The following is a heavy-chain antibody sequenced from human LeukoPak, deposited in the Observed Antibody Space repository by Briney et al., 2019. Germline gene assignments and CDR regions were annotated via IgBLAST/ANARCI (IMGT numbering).Heavy chain of an antibody. Sequence: SETLSPTCTVSGGSISSGSYYWSWIRQPAGKGLEWIGRIYTSGSTNYNPSLKSRVTISVDTSKNQFSLKLSSVTAADTAVYYCARGPYCSSTSCKGSFDYWGQGTLVTVSS. D-gene: IGHD2-2*01. CDR2: IYTSGST. CDR1: GGSISSGSYY. J-gene: IGHJ4*02. V-gene: IGHV4-61*02. CDR3: ARGPYCSSTSCKGSFDY.